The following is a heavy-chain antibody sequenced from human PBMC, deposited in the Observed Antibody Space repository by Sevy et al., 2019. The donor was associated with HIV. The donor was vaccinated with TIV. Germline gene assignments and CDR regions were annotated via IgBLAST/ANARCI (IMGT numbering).Heavy chain of an antibody. CDR2: INHSGST. CDR1: GGSFSGYY. V-gene: IGHV4-34*01. D-gene: IGHD2-2*01. J-gene: IGHJ5*02. CDR3: ARGQSNIVVVPAAIPEDLFPYYWFDP. Sequence: SETLSLTCAVYGGSFSGYYWSWIRQPPGKGLEWIGEINHSGSTNYNPSLKSRVTISVDTSKNQFSLKLSSVTAADTAVYYCARGQSNIVVVPAAIPEDLFPYYWFDPWGQGTLVTVSS.